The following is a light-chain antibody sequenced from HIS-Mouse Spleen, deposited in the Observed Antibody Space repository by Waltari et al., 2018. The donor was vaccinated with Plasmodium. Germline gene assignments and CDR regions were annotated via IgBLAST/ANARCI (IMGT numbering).Light chain of an antibody. Sequence: EIVMTQSPATLSVSPGERATLSCRASQSVSSNLAWYQQKPGQAPRLLIYVASTRATGIPARFSGSGSGTEFTLTISSLQSEDFAVYYCQQYNNPRTTFGQGTKLEIK. J-gene: IGKJ2*01. CDR2: VAS. V-gene: IGKV3-15*01. CDR3: QQYNNPRTT. CDR1: QSVSSN.